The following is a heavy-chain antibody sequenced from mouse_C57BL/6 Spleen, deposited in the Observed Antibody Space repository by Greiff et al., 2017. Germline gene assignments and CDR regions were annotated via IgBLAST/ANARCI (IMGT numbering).Heavy chain of an antibody. CDR2: IWGVGST. Sequence: QVQLQQSGPGLVAPSQSLSITCTVSGFSLTSYGVDWVRQSPGKGLEWLGVIWGVGSTNYNSALKSRLSISKDNSKSQVFLKMNSLQTDDTAMYYCARSFYDYDEGFAYWGQGTLVTVSA. D-gene: IGHD2-4*01. CDR3: ARSFYDYDEGFAY. V-gene: IGHV2-6*01. J-gene: IGHJ3*01. CDR1: GFSLTSYG.